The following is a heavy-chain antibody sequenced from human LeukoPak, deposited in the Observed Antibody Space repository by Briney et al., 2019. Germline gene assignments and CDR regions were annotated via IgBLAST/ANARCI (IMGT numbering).Heavy chain of an antibody. CDR1: GFTFSNYA. CDR3: AKNGGSSGYLPLDY. V-gene: IGHV3-23*01. CDR2: VSGRGDST. Sequence: GGSLRLSCAASGFTFSNYAMTWVRQAPGKGLEWVSVVSGRGDSTYSADSVKGRFTISRDNSKNTLFLQMHSLRAEDTAVYNCAKNGGSSGYLPLDYWGQGTLVTVSS. J-gene: IGHJ4*02. D-gene: IGHD3-22*01.